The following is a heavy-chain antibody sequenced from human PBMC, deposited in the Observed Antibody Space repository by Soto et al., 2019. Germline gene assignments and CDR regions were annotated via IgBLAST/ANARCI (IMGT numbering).Heavy chain of an antibody. D-gene: IGHD3-10*01. V-gene: IGHV4-34*01. J-gene: IGHJ6*03. CDR2: INDSGNI. CDR1: GGSFSGYQ. CDR3: ARGLILWFGDLSRRGGYYYYMEV. Sequence: QVQLQQWGAGLMKPSATLALTCAVYGGSFSGYQWTWIRPTPGKGLECIGEINDSGNINYNPSLKSRVTILVDAAKKQISLKLGSVTAADTAVYYCARGLILWFGDLSRRGGYYYYMEVWGKWTAVTVSS.